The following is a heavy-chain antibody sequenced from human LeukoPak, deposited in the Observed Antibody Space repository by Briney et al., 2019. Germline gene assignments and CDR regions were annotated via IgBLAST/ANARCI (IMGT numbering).Heavy chain of an antibody. CDR3: ARDWGVSARPGYMDV. CDR1: GGSFSGYY. D-gene: IGHD6-6*01. Sequence: RSSETLSLTCAVYGGSFSGYYWSWIRQPPGKGLEWIGEINHSGSTYYNPSLKSRVTISVDTSKNQFSLRLSSVTAADTAVYYCARDWGVSARPGYMDVWGKGTTVTVSS. V-gene: IGHV4-34*01. CDR2: INHSGST. J-gene: IGHJ6*03.